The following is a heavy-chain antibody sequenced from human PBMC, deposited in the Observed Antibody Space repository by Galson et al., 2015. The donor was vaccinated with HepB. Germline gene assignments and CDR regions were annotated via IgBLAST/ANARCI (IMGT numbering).Heavy chain of an antibody. CDR2: IIPILGIA. Sequence: SVKVSCKASGGTFSSYTISWVRQAPGQGLEWMGRIIPILGIANYAQKFQGRVTITADKSTSTAYMELSSLRSEDTAVYYCASSLKRYYYDSSGYYPLDYWCQGTLVTVSS. CDR3: ASSLKRYYYDSSGYYPLDY. D-gene: IGHD3-22*01. J-gene: IGHJ4*02. CDR1: GGTFSSYT. V-gene: IGHV1-69*02.